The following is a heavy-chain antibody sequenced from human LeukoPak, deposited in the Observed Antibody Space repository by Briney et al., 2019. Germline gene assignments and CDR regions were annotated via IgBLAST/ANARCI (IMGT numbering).Heavy chain of an antibody. CDR1: GFTFSSYS. CDR3: ARDPHGDYGDCFDY. J-gene: IGHJ4*02. D-gene: IGHD4-17*01. Sequence: GGSLRLSCAASGFTFSSYSMNWVRQAPGKGLEWVSYISSSSSTIYYADSVKGRFTISRDNAKNSLYLQMNSLRAEDTALYYCARDPHGDYGDCFDYWGQGTLVTVSS. V-gene: IGHV3-48*04. CDR2: ISSSSSTI.